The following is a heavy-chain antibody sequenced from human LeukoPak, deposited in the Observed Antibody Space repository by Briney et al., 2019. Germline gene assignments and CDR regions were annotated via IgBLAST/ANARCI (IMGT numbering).Heavy chain of an antibody. Sequence: TLSXTCTVSGGSLSSYYWSWVRQPPGKGLEWIGYIYYSGSTNYNPSLTSRVTISVDTSKNQFSLKLSSLTAADTAVYYCARAVSVYSFDYWGQGTLVTVSS. CDR2: IYYSGST. V-gene: IGHV4-59*01. D-gene: IGHD5/OR15-5a*01. J-gene: IGHJ4*02. CDR3: ARAVSVYSFDY. CDR1: GGSLSSYY.